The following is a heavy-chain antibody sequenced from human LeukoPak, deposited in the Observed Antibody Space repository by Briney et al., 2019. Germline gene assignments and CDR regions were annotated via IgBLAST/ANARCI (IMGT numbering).Heavy chain of an antibody. CDR3: AKDQVVVVPAAMFPEPYGMDV. J-gene: IGHJ6*02. D-gene: IGHD2-2*01. V-gene: IGHV3-30*18. Sequence: PGGSLRLSCAASGFTFSSYDMHWVRQAPGKGLEWVAVISYDGSNKYYADSVKGRFTISRDNSKNTLYLQMNSLRAEDTAVHYCAKDQVVVVPAAMFPEPYGMDVWGQGTTVTVSS. CDR2: ISYDGSNK. CDR1: GFTFSSYD.